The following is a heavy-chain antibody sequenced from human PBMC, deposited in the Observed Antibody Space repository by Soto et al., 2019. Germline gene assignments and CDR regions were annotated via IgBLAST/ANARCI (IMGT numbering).Heavy chain of an antibody. V-gene: IGHV3-21*01. CDR3: ARGSLSFFDY. CDR1: GFTFSSHS. CDR2: ISGSSNYI. Sequence: GGSLRLSCAVSGFTFSSHSMNWVRQAPGKGLEWVSSISGSSNYIYYADSVKGRFTISRDNAKNSLYLQMNSLRAEDTAVYYCARGSLSFFDYWGQGTLVTVSS. J-gene: IGHJ4*02.